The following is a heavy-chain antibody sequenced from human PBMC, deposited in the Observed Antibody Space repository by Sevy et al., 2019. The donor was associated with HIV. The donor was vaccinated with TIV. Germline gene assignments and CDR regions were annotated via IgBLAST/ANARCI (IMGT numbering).Heavy chain of an antibody. V-gene: IGHV3-30-3*01. D-gene: IGHD6-25*01. Sequence: GGSLRLSCAASGFTFSSYAMHWVRQAPGKGLEWVAVISYDGSNKYYADSVKGRFTISRDNSKNTLYLQMNSLRAEDTAVYYGASQRNMDVWGQGTTVTVSS. CDR1: GFTFSSYA. CDR2: ISYDGSNK. CDR3: ASQRNMDV. J-gene: IGHJ6*02.